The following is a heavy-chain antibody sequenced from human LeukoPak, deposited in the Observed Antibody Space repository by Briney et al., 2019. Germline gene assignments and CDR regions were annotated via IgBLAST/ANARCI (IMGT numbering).Heavy chain of an antibody. V-gene: IGHV3-48*03. J-gene: IGHJ4*02. CDR2: ISSSGSTI. Sequence: GGSLRLSCAASGFTFSSYEMNWVRQAPGKGLEWVSYISSSGSTIYYADSVKGRFTISRDNAKNSLYLQVNSLRAEDTAVYYCARLSTVTTFDYWGQGTLVTVSS. CDR1: GFTFSSYE. CDR3: ARLSTVTTFDY. D-gene: IGHD4-17*01.